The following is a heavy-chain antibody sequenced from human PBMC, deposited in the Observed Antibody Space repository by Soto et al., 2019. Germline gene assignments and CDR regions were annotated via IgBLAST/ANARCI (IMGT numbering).Heavy chain of an antibody. D-gene: IGHD3-3*01. V-gene: IGHV3-74*01. CDR2: ISDDGTIT. CDR1: GLTFSQYW. Sequence: LRLSCAASGLTFSQYWMHWVRQAPGQGLVWVSRISDDGTITDYADSVKGRFTVSRDNARNTHSLQMNSLRSEDTAVYFCATAVDYDFWSGTTHYGMDVWGQGTTVTVSS. J-gene: IGHJ6*02. CDR3: ATAVDYDFWSGTTHYGMDV.